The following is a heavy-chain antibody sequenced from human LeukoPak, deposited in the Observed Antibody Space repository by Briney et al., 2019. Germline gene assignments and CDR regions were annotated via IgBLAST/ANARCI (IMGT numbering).Heavy chain of an antibody. Sequence: PGRSLRLPCAASGFTFSSYGMHWVRQAPGKGLEWVAVIWYDGSNKYYADSVKGRFTISRDNSKNTLYLQMNSLRAEDTAVYYCARDPAAGPSFDYWGQGTLVTVSS. CDR2: IWYDGSNK. J-gene: IGHJ4*02. D-gene: IGHD6-13*01. CDR1: GFTFSSYG. V-gene: IGHV3-33*01. CDR3: ARDPAAGPSFDY.